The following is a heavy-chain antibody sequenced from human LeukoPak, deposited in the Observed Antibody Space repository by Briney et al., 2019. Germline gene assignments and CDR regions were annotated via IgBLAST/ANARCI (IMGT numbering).Heavy chain of an antibody. CDR3: AMTYDFWSGYPG. Sequence: GGSLRLSCVTSGFTFSTSAMGWVRQAPGTGLEWVLVVSDSGDYTSYADSVKGRFRISRDNSENKLYLQMNSLRTEDTAIYYCAMTYDFWSGYPGWGQGTLVTVSS. CDR2: VSDSGDYT. D-gene: IGHD3-3*01. CDR1: GFTFSTSA. J-gene: IGHJ4*02. V-gene: IGHV3-23*01.